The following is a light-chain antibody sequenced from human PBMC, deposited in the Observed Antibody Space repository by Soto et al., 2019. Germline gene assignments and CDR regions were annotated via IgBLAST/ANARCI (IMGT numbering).Light chain of an antibody. J-gene: IGLJ2*01. CDR1: SSDLGAYNY. CDR2: EVS. V-gene: IGLV2-14*01. Sequence: QSALTQPASVSGSPGQSITISCTGTSSDLGAYNYVSWYQQYPGKAPKLMIYEVSTRPSGVSDRFSGSKSGNTASLTISGLQAEDEGDYYCYSYTGSSTVIFGGGTKVTVL. CDR3: YSYTGSSTVI.